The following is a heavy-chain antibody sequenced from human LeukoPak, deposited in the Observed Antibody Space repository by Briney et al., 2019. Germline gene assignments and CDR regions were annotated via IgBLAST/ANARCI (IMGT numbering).Heavy chain of an antibody. CDR2: INGRGDST. CDR3: AKDQGSGHGAYTWGTFDF. Sequence: GGSLRLSCTTSGFTFSNYAMSWVRQAPGKGLEWVSGINGRGDSTVYADAVKGRFTISRDNFKSTLYLQMNSLRVEDTAGYYCAKDQGSGHGAYTWGTFDFWGLETLVTVSS. J-gene: IGHJ4*01. D-gene: IGHD4/OR15-4a*01. V-gene: IGHV3-23*01. CDR1: GFTFSNYA.